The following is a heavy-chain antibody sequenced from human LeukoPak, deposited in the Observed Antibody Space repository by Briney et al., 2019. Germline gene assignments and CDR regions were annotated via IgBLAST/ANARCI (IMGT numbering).Heavy chain of an antibody. CDR2: IIPIFGTA. V-gene: IGHV1-69*06. Sequence: ASVKVSCKASGGTFSSYAISWVRQAPGQGLEWMGGIIPIFGTANYAQKFQGRVTITADKSTGTAYMELSSLRSEDTAVYYCASINYDILTGYRGYWGQGTLVTVSS. D-gene: IGHD3-9*01. J-gene: IGHJ4*02. CDR1: GGTFSSYA. CDR3: ASINYDILTGYRGY.